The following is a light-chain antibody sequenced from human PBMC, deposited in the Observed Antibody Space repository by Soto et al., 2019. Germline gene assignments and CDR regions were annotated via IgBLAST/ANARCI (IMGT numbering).Light chain of an antibody. V-gene: IGKV1-13*02. J-gene: IGKJ3*01. CDR2: DAS. CDR3: QQFNSYPVFT. CDR1: QGISSA. Sequence: AIQLTQSPSSLSASVGDRVTITCRASQGISSAFAWYQQKPGKAPKLLIYDASSLESGVPSRFRGSGSGTDLTLNISSLQPEDFATYYCQQFNSYPVFTFGPGTKVDIK.